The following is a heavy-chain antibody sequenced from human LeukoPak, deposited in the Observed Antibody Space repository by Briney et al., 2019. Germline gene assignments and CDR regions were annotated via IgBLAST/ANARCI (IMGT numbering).Heavy chain of an antibody. D-gene: IGHD3-16*02. CDR1: GFTFSSYG. CDR3: ARDLQALGELSPEDWFDP. Sequence: GRSLRLSCAASGFTFSSYGMHWVRQAPGKGLEWVAVISYDGSDKYYADSVKGRFTISRDNSKNTLYLQMNSLRAEDTAVYYCARDLQALGELSPEDWFDPWGQGTLVTVSS. CDR2: ISYDGSDK. V-gene: IGHV3-30*03. J-gene: IGHJ5*02.